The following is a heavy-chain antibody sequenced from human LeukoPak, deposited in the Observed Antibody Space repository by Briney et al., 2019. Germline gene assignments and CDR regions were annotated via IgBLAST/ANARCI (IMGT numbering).Heavy chain of an antibody. D-gene: IGHD1-26*01. Sequence: QTGGSLRLSCAASGFIFSSYVMSWVRQAPGKGLEWVSGISGSGDSTYYADSVKGRFTISRDNAKNSLYLQMNSLRAEDTAVYYCARDSAMGATDYWGQGTLVTVSS. CDR3: ARDSAMGATDY. V-gene: IGHV3-23*01. CDR2: ISGSGDST. J-gene: IGHJ4*02. CDR1: GFIFSSYV.